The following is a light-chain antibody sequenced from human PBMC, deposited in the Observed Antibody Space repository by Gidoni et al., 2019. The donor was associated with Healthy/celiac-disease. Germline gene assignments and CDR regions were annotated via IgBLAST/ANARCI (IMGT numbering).Light chain of an antibody. V-gene: IGLV1-40*01. J-gene: IGLJ2*01. Sequence: QSVLTQPPSVSEAPGQRVTISCTGSSSNIGAGYDVHWYQQLPGTAPKLLIYGNSNRPSGVPDRFSGSKSGTSASLAITGLQAEDEADYYCQSHDSSLSVVFGGGTKLTVL. CDR2: GNS. CDR3: QSHDSSLSVV. CDR1: SSNIGAGYD.